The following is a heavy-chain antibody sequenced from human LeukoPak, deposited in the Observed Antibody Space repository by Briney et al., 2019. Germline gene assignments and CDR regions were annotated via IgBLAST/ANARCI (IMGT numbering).Heavy chain of an antibody. D-gene: IGHD4-11*01. CDR2: ISSVSTYI. CDR1: GFTFSSYA. V-gene: IGHV3-21*01. CDR3: ARAANDYLILNWFDP. Sequence: TGGSLRLSCAASGFTFSSYAMSWVRQAPGKGLEWVSSISSVSTYIYYADSVKGRFTISRDNSKNSLYLQMNSLRAEDTAVYYCARAANDYLILNWFDPWGQGTLVTVSS. J-gene: IGHJ5*02.